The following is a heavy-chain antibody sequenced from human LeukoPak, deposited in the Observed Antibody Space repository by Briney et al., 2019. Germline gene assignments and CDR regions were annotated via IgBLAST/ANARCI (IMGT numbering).Heavy chain of an antibody. CDR2: VLHSGST. CDR3: ARRDYYDNSDDDYHSFEY. D-gene: IGHD3-22*01. J-gene: IGHJ4*02. Sequence: SGTLSLTCAVSGGSISSSKWWSWLRQPPGKGLEWIGEVLHSGSTNYNPSLKSRVTISVDKSKNQFFLRLNSVTAADPAVYYCARRDYYDNSDDDYHSFEYWGQGTLVTVSS. CDR1: GGSISSSKW. V-gene: IGHV4-4*02.